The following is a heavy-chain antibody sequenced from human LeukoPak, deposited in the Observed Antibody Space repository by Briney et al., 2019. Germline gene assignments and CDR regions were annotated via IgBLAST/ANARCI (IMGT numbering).Heavy chain of an antibody. CDR2: IIPIFGTA. V-gene: IGHV1-69*13. D-gene: IGHD7-27*01. J-gene: IGHJ4*02. CDR3: ARGPPDTGDFDY. Sequence: GASVKVSCKASGGTFSSYAISWVRQAPGQGLEWMGGIIPIFGTANYAQKFQGRVTITADESTSTAYMELSSLRSEDTAVYFCARGPPDTGDFDYWGQGTPVTVSS. CDR1: GGTFSSYA.